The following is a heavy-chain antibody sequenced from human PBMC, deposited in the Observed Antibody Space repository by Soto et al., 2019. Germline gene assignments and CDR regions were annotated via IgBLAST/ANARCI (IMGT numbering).Heavy chain of an antibody. CDR1: GITFSSYS. D-gene: IGHD2-21*01. CDR3: ARDNRNTYCGSYCYFYFDY. Sequence: EVQLVESGGGLVKPGGSLRLSCAASGITFSSYSMNWVRPAPGKGLEWVSSISSSSSYIYYADSVKGRFTISRDNAKNSLYLEMSSLRAEDTAVYYCARDNRNTYCGSYCYFYFDYWGQGTLVTVSS. CDR2: ISSSSSYI. J-gene: IGHJ4*02. V-gene: IGHV3-21*01.